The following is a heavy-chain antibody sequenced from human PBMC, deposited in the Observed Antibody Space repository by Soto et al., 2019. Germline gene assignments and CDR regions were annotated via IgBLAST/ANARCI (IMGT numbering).Heavy chain of an antibody. J-gene: IGHJ3*02. CDR3: ARDVGKVAFDI. V-gene: IGHV3-48*01. Sequence: GGSLRLSCAASGFTFSSYSMNWVRQAPGKGLEWVSYISSSSSPIFYADSVKGRFTISRDNAGNSLYLQMNGLRAEDTAVYYCARDVGKVAFDIWGQGTMVTVSS. CDR2: ISSSSSPI. CDR1: GFTFSSYS. D-gene: IGHD1-26*01.